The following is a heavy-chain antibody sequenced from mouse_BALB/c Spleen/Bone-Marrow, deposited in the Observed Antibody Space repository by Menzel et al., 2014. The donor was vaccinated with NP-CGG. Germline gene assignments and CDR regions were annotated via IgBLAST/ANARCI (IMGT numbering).Heavy chain of an antibody. CDR2: INPDSSTI. V-gene: IGHV4-1*02. CDR1: GFDFSRYW. J-gene: IGHJ4*01. CDR3: ARNAYYAMDY. Sequence: EVKLEESGGGLVQPGGSLKLSCAASGFDFSRYWMSWVRQAPGKGLEWIGEINPDSSTINYTPSLKDKFIISRDNAKNTLCLQMSKVRSEDTALYYCARNAYYAMDYWGQGTSVTVSS.